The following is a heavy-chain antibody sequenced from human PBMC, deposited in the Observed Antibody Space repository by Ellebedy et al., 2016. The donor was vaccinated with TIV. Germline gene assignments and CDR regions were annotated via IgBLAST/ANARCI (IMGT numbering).Heavy chain of an antibody. CDR3: ARDGYNYSYGMDV. V-gene: IGHV4-59*01. J-gene: IGHJ6*02. D-gene: IGHD5-18*01. CDR2: IYYSGST. CDR1: GGSMSSYY. Sequence: MPSETLSLTCTVSGGSMSSYYWSWIRQPPGKGLEWIGYIYYSGSTNYNPSLKSRVTISVDMSKNQYSLKLSSVTAADTAVYYCARDGYNYSYGMDVWGQGTTVTVSS.